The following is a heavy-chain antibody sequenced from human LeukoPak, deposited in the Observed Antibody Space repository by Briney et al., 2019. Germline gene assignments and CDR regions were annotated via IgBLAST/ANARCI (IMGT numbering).Heavy chain of an antibody. CDR2: INHSGST. V-gene: IGHV4-34*01. Sequence: SETLSLTCAVYGGSFSGYYWSWIRQPPGKGLEWIGEINHSGSTNYNPSLKSRVTISVDTSKNQFSLKLSSVTAADTAVYYCAISSGYYYYFDYWGQGTLVTVSS. CDR3: AISSGYYYYFDY. CDR1: GGSFSGYY. D-gene: IGHD3-22*01. J-gene: IGHJ4*02.